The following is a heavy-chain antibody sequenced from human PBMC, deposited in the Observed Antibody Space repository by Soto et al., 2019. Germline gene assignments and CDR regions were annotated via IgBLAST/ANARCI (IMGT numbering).Heavy chain of an antibody. Sequence: PGGSLRLSCAASGFTFSGYAMTWVRQAPGKGLEWVSPISGSGGSTCYADSVKGRFTVSRDNSKNTLYLQMNSLKASDTAMYYCARLLVGTNFDYIWGSKYWGQGTLVTVSS. CDR2: ISGSGGST. CDR3: ARLLVGTNFDYIWGSKY. V-gene: IGHV3-23*01. CDR1: GFTFSGYA. D-gene: IGHD3-16*01. J-gene: IGHJ4*02.